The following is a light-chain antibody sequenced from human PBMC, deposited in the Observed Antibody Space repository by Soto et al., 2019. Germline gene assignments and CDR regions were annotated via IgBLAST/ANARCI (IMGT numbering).Light chain of an antibody. J-gene: IGKJ2*01. CDR1: QSISSW. Sequence: DIQMTQSPSTLSASVGDRVTITCRASQSISSWLAWYQQKPGKAPYLLIYKASTLGSGVPSRFSGGGSGTEFTLTISSLQPDDFATYYCQQHSSSSPYTFGQGTKLEIK. V-gene: IGKV1-5*03. CDR3: QQHSSSSPYT. CDR2: KAS.